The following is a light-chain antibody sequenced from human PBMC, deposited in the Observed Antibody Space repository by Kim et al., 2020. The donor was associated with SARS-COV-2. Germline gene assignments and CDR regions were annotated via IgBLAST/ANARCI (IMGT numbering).Light chain of an antibody. V-gene: IGKV1-13*02. J-gene: IGKJ5*01. CDR3: QHFDSSPIT. CDR2: HAS. Sequence: AVQLTQSPSSLSASVGDRVTITCRSSQGISSALAWYQQKPGKAPKLLIYHASTLESGVPSRFSGGGSGTDFTLTVSSLQPEDFATYYCQHFDSSPITLGQGTRLEIK. CDR1: QGISSA.